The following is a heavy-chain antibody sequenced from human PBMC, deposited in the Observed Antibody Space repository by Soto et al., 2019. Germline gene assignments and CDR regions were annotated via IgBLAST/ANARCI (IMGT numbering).Heavy chain of an antibody. D-gene: IGHD6-6*01. Sequence: QVQLQESGPGLVKPSGTLSLTCAVSSGSIRSSNWWSWVRQPPGKGLEWIGEIYHSGSTNYNPSLKSRVTISVDKSKNQFSLKLSSVTAADTSVYYCARGSGVAARRRTFDYWGQGTLVTVSS. CDR1: SGSIRSSNW. CDR2: IYHSGST. V-gene: IGHV4-4*02. J-gene: IGHJ4*02. CDR3: ARGSGVAARRRTFDY.